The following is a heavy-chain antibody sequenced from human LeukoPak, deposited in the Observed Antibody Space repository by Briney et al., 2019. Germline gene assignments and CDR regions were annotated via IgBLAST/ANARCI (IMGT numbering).Heavy chain of an antibody. V-gene: IGHV4-39*01. CDR3: ARHFCGGDCYSFYYYYYGMDV. CDR2: IYYSGST. D-gene: IGHD2-21*02. J-gene: IGHJ6*02. CDR1: GGSISSSSFY. Sequence: PSETLSLTCTVSGGSISSSSFYWGWIRQPPGKGLEWIGTIYYSGSTYYNPSHRSRVTISVDTSKNQFSLNLSSVTAADTAVYYCARHFCGGDCYSFYYYYYGMDVWGQGTTVTVSS.